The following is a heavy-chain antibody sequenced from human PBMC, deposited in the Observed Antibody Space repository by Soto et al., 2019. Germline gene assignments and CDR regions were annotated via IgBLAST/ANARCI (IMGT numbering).Heavy chain of an antibody. D-gene: IGHD4-17*01. Sequence: QVQLQESGPGLVKPSQTLSLTCTVSRGSISSGGFYWSWIRQHPGKGLEWIGYIYYSGRTYYNPSLKSRVTISVDTSKNQFSLKLSSVTAADTAVYYCARESWGDYMFDCWGQGTLVTVSS. J-gene: IGHJ4*02. CDR1: RGSISSGGFY. CDR2: IYYSGRT. V-gene: IGHV4-31*03. CDR3: ARESWGDYMFDC.